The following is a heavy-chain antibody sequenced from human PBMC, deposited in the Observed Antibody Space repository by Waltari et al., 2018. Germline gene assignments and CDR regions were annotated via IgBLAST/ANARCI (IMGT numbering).Heavy chain of an antibody. Sequence: QVQLVQSGAEVKKPGSSVKVSCKASGGTFSRYTISWVRQAPGQGLEWMGRIIPILGIANDAQKFQGRVTITADKSTSTAYMELSSLRSEDTAVYYCARVRSGYDITNWFDPWGQGTLVTVSS. D-gene: IGHD3-9*01. CDR1: GGTFSRYT. CDR2: IIPILGIA. CDR3: ARVRSGYDITNWFDP. V-gene: IGHV1-69*02. J-gene: IGHJ5*02.